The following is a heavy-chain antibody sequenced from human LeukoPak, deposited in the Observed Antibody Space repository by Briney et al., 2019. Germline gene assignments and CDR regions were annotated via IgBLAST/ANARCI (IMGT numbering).Heavy chain of an antibody. D-gene: IGHD4-17*01. V-gene: IGHV3-7*01. Sequence: GGSLRLSCVGSGFTFSNFWMNWVRQAPGKGLEGVASIKQDGSEKFYVDSVEGRFIISRDNAKNSLHLQMNSLRVEDTAVYYCARDMIGNYGDYPTAFDIWGQGTMVTVSS. CDR2: IKQDGSEK. CDR1: GFTFSNFW. CDR3: ARDMIGNYGDYPTAFDI. J-gene: IGHJ3*02.